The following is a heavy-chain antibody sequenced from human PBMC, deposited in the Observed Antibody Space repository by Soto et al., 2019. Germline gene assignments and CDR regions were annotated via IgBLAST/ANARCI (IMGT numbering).Heavy chain of an antibody. CDR1: GFTFSAYA. D-gene: IGHD3-22*01. J-gene: IGHJ4*02. CDR3: AKATMVVVVLHEFDY. Sequence: GGSLRLSCAASGFTFSAYAMTWVRHAPGKGLEWVSAISGSGDSTAYADSVKGRFTISRDNSKNSLYLQLNSLRADDTAVYYCAKATMVVVVLHEFDYWGQGTLVTVSS. V-gene: IGHV3-23*01. CDR2: ISGSGDST.